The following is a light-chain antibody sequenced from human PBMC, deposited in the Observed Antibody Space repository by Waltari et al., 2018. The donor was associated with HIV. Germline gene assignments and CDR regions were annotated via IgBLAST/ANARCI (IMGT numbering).Light chain of an antibody. V-gene: IGKV1-33*01. CDR3: QQYDDLPYT. CDR2: GAS. CDR1: QDITNY. Sequence: DIQMTQSPSSLSASLGDRVTFTCQASQDITNYLNWYQQRPGKAPKLLIYGASNLETGVPSRFSGSGSGTYFTFTISSLQPEDIATYYCQQYDDLPYTFGQGTKL. J-gene: IGKJ2*01.